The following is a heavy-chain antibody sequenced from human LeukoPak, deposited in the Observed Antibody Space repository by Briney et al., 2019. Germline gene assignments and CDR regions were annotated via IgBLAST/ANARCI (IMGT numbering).Heavy chain of an antibody. J-gene: IGHJ4*02. CDR2: ISGSGGST. Sequence: PGGALRLSCAASGFTFSSYAMRWVRQAPGKGLEWVSAISGSGGSTYYADSVKGRFTISRDNPKNTLYLQMNSLRAEHTAVYYCAKDPRRYYDFLCGYKSIDYWGQGTLVTVSS. V-gene: IGHV3-23*01. CDR1: GFTFSSYA. CDR3: AKDPRRYYDFLCGYKSIDY. D-gene: IGHD3-3*01.